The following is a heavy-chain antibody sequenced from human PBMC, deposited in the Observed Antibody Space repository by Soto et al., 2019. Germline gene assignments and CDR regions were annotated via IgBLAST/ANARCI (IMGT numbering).Heavy chain of an antibody. V-gene: IGHV1-69*12. Sequence: QVQLVQSGAEVKKPGSSVKVSCKASGGTFSRYAISWVRQAPGQGLERMGGIIPIFGTAKYAQKFQGRVTITADESTSTAYMELSSLRSEDTAVYYCARQGAALRDYYYGMDVWRQGTTVTVSS. CDR1: GGTFSRYA. D-gene: IGHD6-25*01. J-gene: IGHJ6*02. CDR2: IIPIFGTA. CDR3: ARQGAALRDYYYGMDV.